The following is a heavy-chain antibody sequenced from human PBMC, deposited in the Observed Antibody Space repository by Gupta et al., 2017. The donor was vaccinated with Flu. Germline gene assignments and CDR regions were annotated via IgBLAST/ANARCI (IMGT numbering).Heavy chain of an antibody. CDR3: TKAQWEAWVIVD. CDR2: ISNSSKNT. Sequence: VRQAPGKGIEWVSAISNSSKNTNYADAVKGWFTVSRYNAENTLSLHMYSLRAEDTAVYYCTKAQWEAWVIVDWGQGALVTVSS. J-gene: IGHJ4*02. V-gene: IGHV3-23*01. D-gene: IGHD1-26*01.